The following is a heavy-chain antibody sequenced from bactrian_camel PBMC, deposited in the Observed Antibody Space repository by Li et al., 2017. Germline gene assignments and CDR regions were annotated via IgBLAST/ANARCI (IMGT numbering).Heavy chain of an antibody. CDR2: IESGGRVT. J-gene: IGHJ4*01. D-gene: IGHD3*01. CDR3: ALDGTYGGDWNEDRVLSRREYNN. V-gene: IGHV3S40*01. Sequence: VQLVESGGGLVQPGGSLRLSCAASGFTFSYYMIWVRQAPGKGLEWVSTIESGGRVTYYADSVKGRFTISHDNAKNTLYLQMISLKPEDTATYYCALDGTYGGDWNEDRVLSRREYNNWGQGTQVTVS. CDR1: GFTFSYY.